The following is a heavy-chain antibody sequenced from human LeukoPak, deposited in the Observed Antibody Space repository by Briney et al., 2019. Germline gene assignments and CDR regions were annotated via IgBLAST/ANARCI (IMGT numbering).Heavy chain of an antibody. CDR3: ARDSPHLWELRAFDI. CDR1: GFTFSSYS. V-gene: IGHV3-21*01. D-gene: IGHD1-26*01. CDR2: ISSSSSYI. Sequence: PGGSLRLSCAASGFTFSSYSMNWVRQAPGKGLEWVSSISSSSSYIYYADSVKGRFTISRDNAKNSLYLQMNSLRAEDTAVYYCARDSPHLWELRAFDIWGQGTMVTVSS. J-gene: IGHJ3*02.